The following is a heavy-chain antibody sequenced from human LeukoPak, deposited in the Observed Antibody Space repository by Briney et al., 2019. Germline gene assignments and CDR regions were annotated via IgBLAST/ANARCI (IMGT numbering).Heavy chain of an antibody. CDR3: ARDSPLGYFDY. D-gene: IGHD6-13*01. J-gene: IGHJ4*02. Sequence: SGGSLRLSCAASGFTFSSYGMHWVRQAPGKGLEWVAVIWYDGSNKYYADSVKGRFTISRDNSKNTLYLQMNSLRAEDTAVYYCARDSPLGYFDYWGQGTLVTVSS. CDR1: GFTFSSYG. CDR2: IWYDGSNK. V-gene: IGHV3-33*01.